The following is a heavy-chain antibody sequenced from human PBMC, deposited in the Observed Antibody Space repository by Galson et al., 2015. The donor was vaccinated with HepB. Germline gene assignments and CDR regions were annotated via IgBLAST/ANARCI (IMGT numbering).Heavy chain of an antibody. Sequence: SVKVSCKASGYTFTSYDINWVRQATGQGLEWMGWMNPNSGNTGYAQKFQGGVTMTRNTSISTAYMELSSLRSEDTAVYYCARGLTPFYAVVTPLCAFDIWGQGTMVTVSS. J-gene: IGHJ3*02. D-gene: IGHD4-23*01. CDR1: GYTFTSYD. CDR3: ARGLTPFYAVVTPLCAFDI. CDR2: MNPNSGNT. V-gene: IGHV1-8*01.